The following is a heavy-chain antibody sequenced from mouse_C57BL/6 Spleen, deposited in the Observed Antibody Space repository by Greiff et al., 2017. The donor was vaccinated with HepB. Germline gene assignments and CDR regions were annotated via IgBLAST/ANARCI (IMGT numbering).Heavy chain of an antibody. CDR3: TTVFRGDY. CDR2: IDPENGDT. V-gene: IGHV14-4*01. CDR1: GFNIKDDY. J-gene: IGHJ2*01. D-gene: IGHD3-3*01. Sequence: EVKLVESGAELVRPGASVKLSCTASGFNIKDDYMHWVKQRPEQGLEWIGWIDPENGDTEYASKFQGKATITADTSSNTAYLQLSSLTSEDTAVYYCTTVFRGDYWGQGTTLTVSS.